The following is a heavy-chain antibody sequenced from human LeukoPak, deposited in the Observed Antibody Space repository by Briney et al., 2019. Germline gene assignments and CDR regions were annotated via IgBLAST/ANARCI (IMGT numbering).Heavy chain of an antibody. Sequence: SETLSLTCTVSGGSINSYYWGWIRQPAGKGLGWIGRIYASGSTNYNPSLKSRVTMSVDTSKNQFSLKLISVTAADTAVYFCARGPYCNGGSCYYFDYWGQGTLVTVSS. D-gene: IGHD2-15*01. J-gene: IGHJ4*02. CDR1: GGSINSYY. CDR3: ARGPYCNGGSCYYFDY. CDR2: IYASGST. V-gene: IGHV4-4*07.